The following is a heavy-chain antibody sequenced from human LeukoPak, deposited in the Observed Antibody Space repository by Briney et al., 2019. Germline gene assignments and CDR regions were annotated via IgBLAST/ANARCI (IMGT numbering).Heavy chain of an antibody. CDR3: ARGRKPRYSVY. CDR2: ISYDGSNK. J-gene: IGHJ4*02. D-gene: IGHD1-14*01. CDR1: GFTFSSYA. Sequence: PGRSLRLSCAASGFTFSSYAMHWVRQAPGKGLEWVAVISYDGSNKYYADSVKGRFTISRDNSKNTLYLQMNSLRAEDTAVYYCARGRKPRYSVYWGQGTLVTVSS. V-gene: IGHV3-30-3*01.